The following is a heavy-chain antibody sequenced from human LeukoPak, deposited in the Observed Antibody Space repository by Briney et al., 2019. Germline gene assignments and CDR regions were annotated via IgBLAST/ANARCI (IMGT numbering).Heavy chain of an antibody. CDR1: GFTVSSNY. CDR2: IYSGGST. J-gene: IGHJ4*02. CDR3: AREAMARGAISSYFDY. Sequence: GGSLRLSCAASGFTVSSNYMSWVRQAPGKGLEWVSVIYSGGSTYYADSVKGRFTISRDNSKNTLYLQMNSLRAEDTAVYYCAREAMARGAISSYFDYWGQGTLVTVSS. D-gene: IGHD3-10*01. V-gene: IGHV3-66*01.